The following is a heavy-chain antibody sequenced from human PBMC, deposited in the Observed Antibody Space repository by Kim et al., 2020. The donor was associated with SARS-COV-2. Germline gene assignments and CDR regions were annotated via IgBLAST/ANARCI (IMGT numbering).Heavy chain of an antibody. D-gene: IGHD3-22*01. CDR1: GGSISSSNW. V-gene: IGHV4-4*02. CDR2: IYHSGST. CDR3: ARATDYYDSSGPTSHDY. Sequence: SETLSLTCAVSGGSISSSNWWSWVRQPPGKGLEWIGEIYHSGSTNYNPSLKSRVTISVDKSKNQFSLKLSSVTAADTAVYYCARATDYYDSSGPTSHDYWGQGTLVTVSS. J-gene: IGHJ4*02.